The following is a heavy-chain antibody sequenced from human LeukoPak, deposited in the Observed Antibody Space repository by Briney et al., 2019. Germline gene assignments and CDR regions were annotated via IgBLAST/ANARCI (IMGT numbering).Heavy chain of an antibody. D-gene: IGHD2/OR15-2a*01. CDR1: GFSFSSNT. CDR2: ISNNGGRT. Sequence: GGSLRLSCAGSGFSFSSNTMSWVRQAPGRGLEGVSAISNNGGRTDYADSVKGRFTISRDNSKSTLYLHMDSLRAEDTAVYYCARDEDTSALSEYWGQGTLVTVSS. V-gene: IGHV3-23*01. J-gene: IGHJ4*02. CDR3: ARDEDTSALSEY.